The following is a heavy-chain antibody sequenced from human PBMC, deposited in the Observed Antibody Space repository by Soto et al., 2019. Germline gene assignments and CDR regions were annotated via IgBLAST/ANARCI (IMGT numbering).Heavy chain of an antibody. CDR3: ARQPFITMVRGVIVWFDP. CDR1: GYTFTSYG. Sequence: QVQLVQSGAEVKKPGASVKVSCKASGYTFTSYGISWVRQAPGQGLEWMGWISAYNGNTNYAQKLQGRVTMTTDTSTSTAYRELRSLRSDDTAVYYCARQPFITMVRGVIVWFDPWGQGTLVTVSS. J-gene: IGHJ5*02. CDR2: ISAYNGNT. D-gene: IGHD3-10*01. V-gene: IGHV1-18*01.